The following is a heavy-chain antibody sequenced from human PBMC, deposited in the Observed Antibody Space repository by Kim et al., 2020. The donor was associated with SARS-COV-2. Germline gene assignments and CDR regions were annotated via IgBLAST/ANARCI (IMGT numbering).Heavy chain of an antibody. D-gene: IGHD6-19*01. CDR2: IYYSGST. CDR3: ARRPYSSGWLRVHDAFDI. V-gene: IGHV4-39*01. J-gene: IGHJ3*02. Sequence: SETLSLTCTVSGGSISSSSYYWGWIRQPPGKGLEWIGSIYYSGSTYYNPSLKSRVTISVDTSKNQFSLKLSSVTAADTAVYYCARRPYSSGWLRVHDAFDIWGQGTMVTVSS. CDR1: GGSISSSSYY.